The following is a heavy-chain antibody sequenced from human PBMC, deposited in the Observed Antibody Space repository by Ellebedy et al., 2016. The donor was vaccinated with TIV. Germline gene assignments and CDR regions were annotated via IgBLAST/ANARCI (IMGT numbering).Heavy chain of an antibody. D-gene: IGHD2-8*01. CDR1: GGTFSSYA. CDR3: ARSKVIKYVYYYYGMDV. CDR2: IIPIFGTA. V-gene: IGHV1-69*13. J-gene: IGHJ6*02. Sequence: SVKVSXXASGGTFSSYAISWVRQAPGQGLEWMGGIIPIFGTANYAQKFQGRVTITADESTSTAYMELSSLRSEDTAVYYCARSKVIKYVYYYYGMDVWGQGTTVTVSS.